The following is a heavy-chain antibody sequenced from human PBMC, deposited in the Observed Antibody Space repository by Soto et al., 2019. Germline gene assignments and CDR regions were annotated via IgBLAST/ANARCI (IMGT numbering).Heavy chain of an antibody. J-gene: IGHJ4*02. CDR1: GFTFSSYA. Sequence: EVQVLESGGDLVQPGKSLRLSCAASGFTFSSYAMSWVRQAPGKGLEWVSSISGSGGSTYYADSVKGRFTISRDNSKKTLSLQMNSLRAEDTAVYPCAKGAGGQALDNWGQGTLVTVSS. CDR2: ISGSGGST. CDR3: AKGAGGQALDN. V-gene: IGHV3-23*01.